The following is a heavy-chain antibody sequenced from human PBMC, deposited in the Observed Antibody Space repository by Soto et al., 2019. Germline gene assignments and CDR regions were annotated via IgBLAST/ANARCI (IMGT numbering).Heavy chain of an antibody. Sequence: EVQLVESGGGLVQPGGSLRLSCAASGFTFSVYWMHWVRQAPGKGLVWVSRIDSDGSTTSYADSVKGRFTISRDNAKSTLYLQMNSLSAEDTAGYYFARPGSSNYGPGVEVWGQWTKVTVYS. CDR2: IDSDGSTT. J-gene: IGHJ6*02. D-gene: IGHD4-4*01. CDR1: GFTFSVYW. CDR3: ARPGSSNYGPGVEV. V-gene: IGHV3-74*01.